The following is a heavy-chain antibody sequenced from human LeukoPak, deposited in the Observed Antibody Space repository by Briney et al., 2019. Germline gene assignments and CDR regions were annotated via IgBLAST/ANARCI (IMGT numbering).Heavy chain of an antibody. CDR2: IVVGSGNT. CDR1: GFTFTGSA. Sequence: TSMKVSCKASGFTFTGSAMQWVRQARGQRLEWIGWIVVGSGNTNYAEKFQERVTITRDMSTSTAYMELSSLRSEDTAVYYCAADLRFGELALDYWGQGTLVTVSS. V-gene: IGHV1-58*02. CDR3: AADLRFGELALDY. D-gene: IGHD3-10*01. J-gene: IGHJ4*02.